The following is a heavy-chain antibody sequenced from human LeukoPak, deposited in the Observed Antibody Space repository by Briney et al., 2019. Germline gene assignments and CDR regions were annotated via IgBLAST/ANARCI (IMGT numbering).Heavy chain of an antibody. D-gene: IGHD2-2*02. CDR1: GYTVTSYY. CDR3: ARGRPYTFDI. Sequence: SVKVSCKASGYTVTSYYMHWVRQAPGQGLEWMGGIILIFGTANYAQKFQGRVTITADESTSTVYMELSSLRSEDTAVYYCARGRPYTFDIWGQGTMVTVSS. J-gene: IGHJ3*02. V-gene: IGHV1-69*13. CDR2: IILIFGTA.